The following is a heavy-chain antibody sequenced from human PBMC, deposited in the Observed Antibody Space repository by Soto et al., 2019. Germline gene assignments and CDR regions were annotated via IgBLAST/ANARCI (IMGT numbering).Heavy chain of an antibody. D-gene: IGHD3-10*01. J-gene: IGHJ4*02. Sequence: ASVKVSCKASGYTFTNYAMHRVRQAPGQRLEWMGWINAAIGNTKYSQKFQGSVTITRDTSANTAYMELSSLRSEDTAVYYCARRNVYGSGSYSFHYWGQGTLVTVPQ. V-gene: IGHV1-3*01. CDR3: ARRNVYGSGSYSFHY. CDR1: GYTFTNYA. CDR2: INAAIGNT.